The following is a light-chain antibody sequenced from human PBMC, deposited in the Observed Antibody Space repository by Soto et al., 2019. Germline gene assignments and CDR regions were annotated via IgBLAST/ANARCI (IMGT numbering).Light chain of an antibody. V-gene: IGKV3-11*01. CDR3: QQYTSYSRA. CDR1: QSVSSY. CDR2: DAS. Sequence: EIVLTQSPATLSLSPGERATLSCRASQSVSSYLAWYQQKPGQAPRLLIYDASNRATGIPARFSGSGSGTDFTLTISGLQPDDFTTYYCQQYTSYSRAFGQGTKVDI. J-gene: IGKJ1*01.